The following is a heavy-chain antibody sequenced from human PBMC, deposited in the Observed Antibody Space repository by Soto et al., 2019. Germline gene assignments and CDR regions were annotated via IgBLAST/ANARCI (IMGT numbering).Heavy chain of an antibody. D-gene: IGHD6-13*01. Sequence: WSSLRLSCSASVFTCSSYAMSWFRQAPGKGLEWVSAISGSGGSTYYADSVKGRFTISRDNSKNTLYLQMNSLRAEDTAVYYCAKQEQQLVLKYYFDYWGQGTLVTVSS. V-gene: IGHV3-23*01. CDR2: ISGSGGST. J-gene: IGHJ4*02. CDR3: AKQEQQLVLKYYFDY. CDR1: VFTCSSYA.